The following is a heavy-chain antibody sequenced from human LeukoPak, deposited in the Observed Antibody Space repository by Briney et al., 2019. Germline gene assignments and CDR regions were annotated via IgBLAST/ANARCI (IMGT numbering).Heavy chain of an antibody. CDR1: GYTFIDYY. D-gene: IGHD2-2*01. V-gene: IGHV1-2*02. Sequence: ASVKVSCKASGYTFIDYYVYWGRQAPGQGLEWMGRINPKNGGTDYAQKFQGRVTMTRDTSINTVYMEVTRVTSDDTAVYYCARRYSTGWSNYYYYYHMDVWGKGTTVTVSS. J-gene: IGHJ6*03. CDR3: ARRYSTGWSNYYYYYHMDV. CDR2: INPKNGGT.